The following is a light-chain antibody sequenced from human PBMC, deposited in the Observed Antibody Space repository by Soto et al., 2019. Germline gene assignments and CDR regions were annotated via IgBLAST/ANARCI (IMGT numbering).Light chain of an antibody. J-gene: IGLJ3*02. CDR1: SSNIGSGYD. CDR2: ANT. CDR3: QSYDSRLSDSV. V-gene: IGLV1-40*01. Sequence: QSVLTQPPSVSGAPGQRVTISCTGSSSNIGSGYDVHWYQQLPGTGPRLLIFANTDRPSGVPGRFSGSKSGTSAFLAITGFQAEDEADYYCQSYDSRLSDSVFGGGTKLTVL.